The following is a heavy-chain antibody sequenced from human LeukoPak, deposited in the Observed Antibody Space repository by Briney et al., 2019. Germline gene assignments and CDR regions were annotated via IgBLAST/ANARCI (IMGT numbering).Heavy chain of an antibody. Sequence: SETLSLTCAVYGGSFNGYSWNWIRRPPGKGLEWIGETNPSGTANYNPSLKSRVSLSVDSSKNQFSLKLSPVTAADTAVYYCARGRQEITMIVVVMSAASYYLDVWGKGTTVAVS. CDR2: TNPSGTA. V-gene: IGHV4-34*01. J-gene: IGHJ6*03. CDR3: ARGRQEITMIVVVMSAASYYLDV. D-gene: IGHD3-22*01. CDR1: GGSFNGYS.